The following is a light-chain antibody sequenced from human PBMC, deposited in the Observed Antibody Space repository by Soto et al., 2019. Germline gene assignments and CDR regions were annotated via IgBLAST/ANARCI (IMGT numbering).Light chain of an antibody. CDR3: QQDNNSPQT. J-gene: IGKJ2*01. CDR1: QSVSSN. Sequence: EIVMTQSPATLSVSPGERATLSCRASQSVSSNLAWYQQKPGQAPRLLIYGASTRATGIPARFSGSGSGTVFTLTISRLQSEDFADYYCQQDNNSPQTFGQGTKLEIK. V-gene: IGKV3-15*01. CDR2: GAS.